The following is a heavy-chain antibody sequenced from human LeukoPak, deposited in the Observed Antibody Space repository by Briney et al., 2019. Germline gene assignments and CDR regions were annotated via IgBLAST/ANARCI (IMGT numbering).Heavy chain of an antibody. CDR3: AKASPDSMVRGVQGPLDY. V-gene: IGHV3-7*01. CDR1: GFTFSSYW. CDR2: IKEDGSEK. D-gene: IGHD3-10*01. Sequence: GGSLRLSCAASGFTFSSYWMSWVRQAPGKGLEWVANIKEDGSEKFYVDSVKGRFTISRDNAKNSLFLQMNSLRAEDTAVYYCAKASPDSMVRGVQGPLDYWGQGTLVTVSS. J-gene: IGHJ4*02.